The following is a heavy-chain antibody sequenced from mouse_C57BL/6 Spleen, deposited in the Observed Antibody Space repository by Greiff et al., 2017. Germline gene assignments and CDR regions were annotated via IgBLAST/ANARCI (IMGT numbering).Heavy chain of an antibody. Sequence: VKVVESGAELVRPGASVTLSCKASGYTFTDYAMHWVKQTPVHGLEWIGAIDPETGGTAYNQKFKGKAILTADKSSSTAYMELRSLTSEDSAVYYCTRDTTVSYFDYWGQGTTLTVSS. CDR2: IDPETGGT. V-gene: IGHV1-15*01. J-gene: IGHJ2*01. CDR1: GYTFTDYA. CDR3: TRDTTVSYFDY. D-gene: IGHD1-1*01.